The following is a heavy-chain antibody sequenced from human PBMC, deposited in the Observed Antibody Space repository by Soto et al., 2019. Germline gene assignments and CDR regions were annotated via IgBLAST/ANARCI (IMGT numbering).Heavy chain of an antibody. D-gene: IGHD1-26*01. J-gene: IGHJ4*02. CDR3: AREKAYSGSYFLDY. Sequence: QVQLVQSGAEVKKPGASVKVSCKASGYTFTSYDINWVRQATGQGLEWMGWMNPNSGNTGYAQKFQGRVTMTRDTSISTAYMELSSLTFEDTAVYYCAREKAYSGSYFLDYWGQGTLVTVSS. CDR2: MNPNSGNT. CDR1: GYTFTSYD. V-gene: IGHV1-8*01.